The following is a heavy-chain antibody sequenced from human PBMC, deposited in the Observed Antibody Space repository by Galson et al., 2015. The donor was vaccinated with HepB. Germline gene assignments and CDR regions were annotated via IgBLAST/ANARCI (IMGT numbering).Heavy chain of an antibody. CDR3: AKGPRGDYINSPPNWSDA. CDR1: GFTFSDYA. V-gene: IGHV3-23*01. Sequence: SLRLSCAASGFTFSDYAMTWVRQAPGKGPEWVSSISRTGGNTFNADSVKGRFTISRDTPKNTLHLQMNSLRADDTAVYYCAKGPRGDYINSPPNWSDAWGQGTLVTVSS. D-gene: IGHD4-11*01. CDR2: ISRTGGNT. J-gene: IGHJ5*02.